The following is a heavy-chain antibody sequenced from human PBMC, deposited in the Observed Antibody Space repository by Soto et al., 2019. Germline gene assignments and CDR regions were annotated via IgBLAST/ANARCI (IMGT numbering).Heavy chain of an antibody. J-gene: IGHJ4*02. CDR3: ARSEWLLLQN. CDR1: GGSISSSNW. V-gene: IGHV4-4*02. D-gene: IGHD3-22*01. CDR2: IYHSGST. Sequence: TSETLSLTCAVSGGSISSSNWWSWVRQPPGKGLEWIGEIYHSGSTNYNPSLKSRVTISVDTSKNQFSLKLSSVTAADTAVYYCARSEWLLLQNWGQGTLVTVSS.